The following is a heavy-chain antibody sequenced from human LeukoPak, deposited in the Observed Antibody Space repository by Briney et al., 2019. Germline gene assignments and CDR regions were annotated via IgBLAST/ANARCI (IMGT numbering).Heavy chain of an antibody. CDR2: INPSGGST. J-gene: IGHJ4*02. CDR1: GYSFTSCY. CDR3: ARSVAWGSGDFDY. D-gene: IGHD3-10*01. V-gene: IGHV1-46*01. Sequence: ASVKVSCKASGYSFTSCYMHWVRQAPGQGLEWMGIINPSGGSTSCAQKFRGRVTITRDTSTSTVYMELSSLRYEDTAVYYCARSVAWGSGDFDYWGQGTLVTVSS.